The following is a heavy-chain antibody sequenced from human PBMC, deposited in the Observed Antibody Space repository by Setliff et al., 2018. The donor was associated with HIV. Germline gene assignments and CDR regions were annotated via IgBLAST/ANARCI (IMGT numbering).Heavy chain of an antibody. Sequence: GESLKISCKGSGYDFTRYWIAWVRQMPGKGLEWVGLIYPGDSETRYSPSFQGPVTISADKSISTAYLQWTSLKASDTAMYYCARRGATVTTRYIDYWGQGTLVTVSS. CDR2: IYPGDSET. V-gene: IGHV5-51*01. J-gene: IGHJ4*02. D-gene: IGHD4-17*01. CDR3: ARRGATVTTRYIDY. CDR1: GYDFTRYW.